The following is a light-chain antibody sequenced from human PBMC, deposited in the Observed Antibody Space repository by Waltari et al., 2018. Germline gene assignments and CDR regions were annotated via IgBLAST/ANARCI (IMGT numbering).Light chain of an antibody. J-gene: IGLJ2*01. CDR1: SSDVGVFYY. CDR2: EGS. V-gene: IGLV2-8*01. Sequence: QSALTQPPSASGSPGQSVTISCTGTSSDVGVFYYISWYQQHPGKVPRLMIYEGSKRPSGVPVRFSGSKYGNTASRTVSGLQVEDEADYYCSSYAGSSQLLFGGGTKLTVL. CDR3: SSYAGSSQLL.